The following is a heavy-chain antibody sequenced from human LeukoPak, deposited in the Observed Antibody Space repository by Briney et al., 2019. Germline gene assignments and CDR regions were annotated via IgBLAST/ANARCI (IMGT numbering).Heavy chain of an antibody. Sequence: GGSLRLSCAASGFTFDDYGMSWVRQAPGKGLEWVSGINWNGGSTGYADSVKGRFTISRDNAKNSLYLQMNSLRAEDTAVYYCARDGTRIAAAQPIYYYYYYMDVWGKGTTVTISS. CDR3: ARDGTRIAAAQPIYYYYYYMDV. CDR1: GFTFDDYG. J-gene: IGHJ6*03. V-gene: IGHV3-20*04. CDR2: INWNGGST. D-gene: IGHD6-13*01.